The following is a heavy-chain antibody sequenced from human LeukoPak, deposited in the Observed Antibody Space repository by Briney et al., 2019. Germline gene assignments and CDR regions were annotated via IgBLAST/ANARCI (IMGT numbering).Heavy chain of an antibody. D-gene: IGHD3-22*01. J-gene: IGHJ4*02. CDR1: GFTSSDYY. V-gene: IGHV3-11*04. CDR3: ARDLYYYDSSGYYLTFDY. Sequence: GGSLRLSCAASGFTSSDYYMSWIRQAPGKGLEWVSYISSSSSTIYYADSVKGRFTISRDNAKNSLYLQMNSLRDEDTAVYYCARDLYYYDSSGYYLTFDYWGQGTLVTVSS. CDR2: ISSSSSTI.